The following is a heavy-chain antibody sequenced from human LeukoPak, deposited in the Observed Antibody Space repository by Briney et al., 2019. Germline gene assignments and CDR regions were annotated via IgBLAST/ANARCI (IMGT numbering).Heavy chain of an antibody. Sequence: GGSLRLSCAASGFTFSSYSMNWVRQAPGKGLEWVSSISSSSSCIYYADSVKGRFTISRDNAKNSLYLQMNSLRAEDTAVYYCARAHVYYCSSTSCFFDYWGQGTLVTVSS. V-gene: IGHV3-21*01. CDR2: ISSSSSCI. J-gene: IGHJ4*02. D-gene: IGHD2-2*01. CDR3: ARAHVYYCSSTSCFFDY. CDR1: GFTFSSYS.